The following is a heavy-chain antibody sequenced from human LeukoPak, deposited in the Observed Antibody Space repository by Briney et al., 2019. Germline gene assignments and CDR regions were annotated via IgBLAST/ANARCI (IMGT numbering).Heavy chain of an antibody. J-gene: IGHJ6*02. V-gene: IGHV1-18*01. CDR3: AGPDSGYYYYGMDV. D-gene: IGHD7-27*01. CDR2: ISAYNGNT. Sequence: VASVKVSCKASGYTFTSYGISWVRQAPGQGLEWMGWISAYNGNTNYAQTLQGRVTMTTDTSTSTAYMELRSLRSDDTAVYYCAGPDSGYYYYGMDVWGQGTTVTVSS. CDR1: GYTFTSYG.